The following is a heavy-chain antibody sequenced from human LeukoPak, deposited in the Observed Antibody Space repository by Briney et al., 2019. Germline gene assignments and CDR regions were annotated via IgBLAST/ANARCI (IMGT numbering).Heavy chain of an antibody. V-gene: IGHV4-39*01. D-gene: IGHD1-26*01. CDR3: ATPYSGGYHGLDI. Sequence: KPSETLSLTCTVSGGSISSSIYYWAWIRQPPGKGLGWIGSIYYSGATYYNPSLKSRVTISIDTSKNQFSLKLSSVTAADTAVYYCATPYSGGYHGLDIWGQGTMVTVSS. CDR2: IYYSGAT. J-gene: IGHJ3*02. CDR1: GGSISSSIYY.